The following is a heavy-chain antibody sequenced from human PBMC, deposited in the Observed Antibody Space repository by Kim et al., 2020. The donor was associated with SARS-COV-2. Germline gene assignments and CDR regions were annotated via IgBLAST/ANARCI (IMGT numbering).Heavy chain of an antibody. CDR2: ISGSGGST. D-gene: IGHD3-9*01. CDR1: GFTFSSYA. J-gene: IGHJ3*02. V-gene: IGHV3-23*01. CDR3: AKECRILRYFDWLLKGDAFDI. Sequence: GGSLRLSCAASGFTFSSYAMSWVRQAPGKGLEWVSAISGSGGSTYYADSVKGRFTISRDNSKNTLYLQMNSLRAEDTAVYYCAKECRILRYFDWLLKGDAFDIWGQGTMVTVSS.